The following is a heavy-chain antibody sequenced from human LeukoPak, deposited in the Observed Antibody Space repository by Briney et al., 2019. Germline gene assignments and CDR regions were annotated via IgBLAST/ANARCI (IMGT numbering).Heavy chain of an antibody. CDR1: GFTSSSYS. CDR2: ISSSSSYI. V-gene: IGHV3-21*01. Sequence: PGGSLRLSCAASGFTSSSYSMNWVRQAPGKGLEWVSSISSSSSYIYYADSVKGRFTISRDNAKNSLYLQMNSLRAEDTAVYYCASKGSGYSYGDSDYWGQGTLVTVSS. D-gene: IGHD5-18*01. J-gene: IGHJ4*02. CDR3: ASKGSGYSYGDSDY.